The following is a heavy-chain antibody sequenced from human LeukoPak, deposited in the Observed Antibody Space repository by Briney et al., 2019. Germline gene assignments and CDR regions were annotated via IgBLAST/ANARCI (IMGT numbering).Heavy chain of an antibody. CDR2: IYYSGST. D-gene: IGHD3-10*01. J-gene: IGHJ6*03. Sequence: PSETLSLTCAVYGGSFSGYYWSWIRQPPGKGLEWIGYIYYSGSTNYNPSLKSRVTISVDTSKNQFSLKLSSVTAADTAVYYCARGSSGSPHDFYYMDVWGKGTTVTISS. CDR3: ARGSSGSPHDFYYMDV. V-gene: IGHV4-59*01. CDR1: GGSFSGYY.